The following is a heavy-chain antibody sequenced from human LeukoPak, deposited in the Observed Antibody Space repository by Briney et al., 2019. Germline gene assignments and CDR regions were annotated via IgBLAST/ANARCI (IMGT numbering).Heavy chain of an antibody. CDR3: ARRTPTLDY. Sequence: GGSLRLSCAASGFTFSSYAMNWVRQAPGKGLEWVSLISNSGGDTYYAHSVKGRFTISRDNSKDTLYLQMNSLRAEDTAVYSCARRTPTLDYWGQGTLVTVSS. D-gene: IGHD3-16*01. J-gene: IGHJ4*02. CDR1: GFTFSSYA. CDR2: ISNSGGDT. V-gene: IGHV3-23*01.